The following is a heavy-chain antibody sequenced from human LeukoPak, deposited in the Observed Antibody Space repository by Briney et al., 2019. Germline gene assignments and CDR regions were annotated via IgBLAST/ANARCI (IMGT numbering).Heavy chain of an antibody. Sequence: SETLSLTCTVSGGSISSSSYYWGWIRQPPGKGLEWIGSIYYSGSTYYNPSLKSRVTISVDTSKNQFSLKLSSVTAADTAVYYCARSMNYYDSSGIYFDYWGQGTLVTLSS. CDR3: ARSMNYYDSSGIYFDY. D-gene: IGHD3-22*01. CDR2: IYYSGST. V-gene: IGHV4-39*07. CDR1: GGSISSSSYY. J-gene: IGHJ4*02.